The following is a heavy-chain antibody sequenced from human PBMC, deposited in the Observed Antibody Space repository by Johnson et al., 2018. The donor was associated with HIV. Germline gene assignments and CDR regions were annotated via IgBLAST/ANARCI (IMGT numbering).Heavy chain of an antibody. CDR3: ARAGAVGFDAFDI. CDR2: IRYDGSYK. CDR1: DFTFSSYG. D-gene: IGHD6-19*01. V-gene: IGHV3-30*02. J-gene: IGHJ3*02. Sequence: QVQLVESGGGVVQPGGSLRLSCAASDFTFSSYGMHLVRQAPGKGLEWVAFIRYDGSYKYYVDSVKGRFTISRDNSKNTLYLQMNSLRAEDTAVYYCARAGAVGFDAFDIWGQGTMVTVSS.